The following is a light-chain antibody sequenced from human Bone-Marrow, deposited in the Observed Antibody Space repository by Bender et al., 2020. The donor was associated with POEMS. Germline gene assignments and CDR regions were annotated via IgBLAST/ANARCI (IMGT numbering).Light chain of an antibody. CDR3: AVWDDSLNGWV. V-gene: IGLV1-44*01. CDR1: SSNIGAHA. Sequence: QSVLTQPPSASGTPGQRVTISCSGGSSNIGAHAVNWYQHLPGPAPKLLIYSSHRRPSEVPDRFSGYRSGTSASLAISGLQSEDEADYYCAVWDDSLNGWVFGGGTKLTVL. J-gene: IGLJ3*02. CDR2: SSH.